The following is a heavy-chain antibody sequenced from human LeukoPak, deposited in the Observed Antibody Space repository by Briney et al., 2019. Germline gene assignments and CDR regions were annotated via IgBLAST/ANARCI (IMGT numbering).Heavy chain of an antibody. CDR2: ISSSRSYI. D-gene: IGHD3-9*01. V-gene: IGHV3-21*01. CDR1: GFTFSSYS. Sequence: GGSLRLSCAASGFTFSSYSMNWVRQAPGKGLEWVSSISSSRSYIYYADSVKGGFTISRDNAKNSLYLQMNSLRAEDTAVYYCATGSPHYYDILTGYYTDYWGQGTLVTVSS. CDR3: ATGSPHYYDILTGYYTDY. J-gene: IGHJ4*02.